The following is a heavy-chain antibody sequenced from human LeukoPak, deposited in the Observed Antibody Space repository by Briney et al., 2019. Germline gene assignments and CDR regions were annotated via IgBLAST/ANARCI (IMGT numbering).Heavy chain of an antibody. CDR3: ARDASLGSGPTDGFDL. J-gene: IGHJ3*01. CDR1: GYSMTSGYY. CDR2: IHHRGNS. Sequence: PSETLSLTCAVSGYSMTSGYYWAWIRQPPGKGLEFIGRIHHRGNSYYNPSLKSRVTISPDTSKNHLSLILTSVTAADTAVYYCARDASLGSGPTDGFDLWGQGTLVTVSS. V-gene: IGHV4-38-2*01. D-gene: IGHD2-15*01.